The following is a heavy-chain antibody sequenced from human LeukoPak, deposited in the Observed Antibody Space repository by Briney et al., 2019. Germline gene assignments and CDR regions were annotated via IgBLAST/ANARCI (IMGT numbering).Heavy chain of an antibody. D-gene: IGHD6-6*01. CDR2: IIPIFGTA. J-gene: IGHJ4*02. CDR3: ARSYSSSSPFDY. CDR1: GGTFSSYA. V-gene: IGHV1-69*13. Sequence: ASVTVSCTASGGTFSSYAISWVRQAPGQGLEWMGGIIPIFGTANYAQKFQGRVTITADESTSTAYMELSSLRSEDTAVYYCARSYSSSSPFDYWGQGALVPVSS.